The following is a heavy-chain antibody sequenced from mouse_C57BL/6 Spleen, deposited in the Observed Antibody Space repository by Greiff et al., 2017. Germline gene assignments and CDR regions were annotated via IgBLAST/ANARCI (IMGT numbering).Heavy chain of an antibody. D-gene: IGHD1-1*02. CDR1: GYTFTDYY. CDR3: ARWVMGVMDY. Sequence: VQLVESGPELVKPGASVKISCKASGYTFTDYYINWVKQRPGQGLEWIGWIYPGSGNTKYNEKFKGKATLTVDTSSSTAYMQLSSLTSEGSVVYICARWVMGVMDYGGRGTLVSVS. V-gene: IGHV1-84*01. J-gene: IGHJ4*01. CDR2: IYPGSGNT.